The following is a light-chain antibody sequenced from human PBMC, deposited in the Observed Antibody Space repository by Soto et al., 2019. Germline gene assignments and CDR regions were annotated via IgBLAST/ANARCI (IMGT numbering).Light chain of an antibody. CDR3: QHYNSYSEA. J-gene: IGKJ1*01. CDR1: QSISSW. V-gene: IGKV1-5*03. Sequence: DIQMTQSPSTLSACVGDGVTITCRASQSISSWLAWYQQKPGKAPKLLIYKASSLESGVPSRFSGSGSGTEFTLTLSSLQPDDFATYYCQHYNSYSEAFGQGTKVDI. CDR2: KAS.